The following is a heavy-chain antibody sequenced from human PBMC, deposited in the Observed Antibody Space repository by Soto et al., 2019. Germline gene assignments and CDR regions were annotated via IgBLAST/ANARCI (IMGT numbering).Heavy chain of an antibody. D-gene: IGHD3-10*01. J-gene: IGHJ4*02. CDR2: IYYSGST. CDR1: GGSISSYY. V-gene: IGHV4-59*01. CDR3: ARGLVGITMVRGVSSPNFDY. Sequence: QVQLQESGPGLVKPSETLSLTCTVSGGSISSYYWSWIRQPPGKGLEWIGYIYYSGSTNYNPSLKSRVTISVDTSKNQFSLKLSSVTAADTAVYYCARGLVGITMVRGVSSPNFDYWGQGTLVTVSS.